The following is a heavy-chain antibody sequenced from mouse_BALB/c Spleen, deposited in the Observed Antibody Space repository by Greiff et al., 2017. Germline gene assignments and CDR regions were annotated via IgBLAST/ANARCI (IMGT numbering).Heavy chain of an antibody. CDR2: ISTYYGDA. CDR3: AVTGTGFFDY. CDR1: GYTFTDYA. D-gene: IGHD4-1*01. J-gene: IGHJ2*01. V-gene: IGHV1S137*01. Sequence: QVQLQQSGAELVRPGVSVKISCKGSGYTFTDYAMHWVKQSHAKSLEWIGVISTYYGDASYNQKFKGKATMTVDKSSSTAYMELARLTSEDSAIYYCAVTGTGFFDYWGQGTTLTVSS.